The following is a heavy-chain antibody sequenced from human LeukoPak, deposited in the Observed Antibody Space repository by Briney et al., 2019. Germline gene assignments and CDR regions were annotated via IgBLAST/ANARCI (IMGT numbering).Heavy chain of an antibody. D-gene: IGHD6-13*01. CDR3: AKDEGIAAAGTDWFDP. J-gene: IGHJ5*02. Sequence: GGSLRLSCVASGFTFSSYGMHWVRQAPGKGLEWVAVISYDGSNKYYADSVKGRFTISRDNSKNTLYLQMNSLRAEDTAVYYCAKDEGIAAAGTDWFDPWGQGTLVTVSS. CDR2: ISYDGSNK. CDR1: GFTFSSYG. V-gene: IGHV3-30*18.